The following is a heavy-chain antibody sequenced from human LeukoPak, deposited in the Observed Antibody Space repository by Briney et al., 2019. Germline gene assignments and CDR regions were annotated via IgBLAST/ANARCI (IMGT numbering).Heavy chain of an antibody. CDR1: GFTFTTYA. CDR2: ITADARTT. CDR3: AGAPQRGQLEH. Sequence: GGSLRLSCAVSGFTFTTYAMYWVRQAPGKGLEFVSAITADARTTYSTDSVRGRFTISRDNSKNTLYLQMGSLRTEDLAMYYCAGAPQRGQLEHWGQGTRVPVSS. D-gene: IGHD6-13*01. V-gene: IGHV3-64*02. J-gene: IGHJ4*02.